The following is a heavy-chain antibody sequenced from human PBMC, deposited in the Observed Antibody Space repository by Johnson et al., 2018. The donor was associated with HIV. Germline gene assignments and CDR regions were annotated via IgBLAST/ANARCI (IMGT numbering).Heavy chain of an antibody. CDR3: AKDVGNYWPDAFDI. J-gene: IGHJ3*02. D-gene: IGHD3-3*01. Sequence: VQLVESGGGVVQPGGSLRLSCAASGFTFSNYGIHWVRQAPGKGLEWVTFIQYDGTKVYYADSVKGRFTSARDNSKNMLYLQINNLRVEDTAVYYCAKDVGNYWPDAFDIWGQGTMVTVSS. CDR1: GFTFSNYG. V-gene: IGHV3-30*02. CDR2: IQYDGTKV.